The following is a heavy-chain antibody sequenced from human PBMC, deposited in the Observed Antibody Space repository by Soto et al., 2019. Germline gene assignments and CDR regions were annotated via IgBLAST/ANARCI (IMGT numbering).Heavy chain of an antibody. D-gene: IGHD2-2*01. Sequence: SETLSLTCAVSGGSISSSNWWSWVRQPPGKGLEWIGEIYHSGSTNYNPSLKSRVTISVDKSKNQFSLKLSSVTAADTAVYYCARAGMPPRGAFDIWGQGTMVTVSS. V-gene: IGHV4-4*02. J-gene: IGHJ3*02. CDR3: ARAGMPPRGAFDI. CDR1: GGSISSSNW. CDR2: IYHSGST.